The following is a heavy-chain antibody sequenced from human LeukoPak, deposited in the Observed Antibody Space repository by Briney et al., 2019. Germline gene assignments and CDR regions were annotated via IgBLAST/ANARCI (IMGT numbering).Heavy chain of an antibody. CDR1: GFTFSSHW. CDR3: ARGPNYGDRVDYLDS. V-gene: IGHV3-7*01. J-gene: IGHJ4*02. D-gene: IGHD4-17*01. Sequence: GGSLRLSCAASGFTFSSHWMTWVRQAPGKGLEWVASIKQGGSEKYYADSVKGRFTVSRDNAKNPLSLQMNSLSADDTAVYCARGPNYGDRVDYLDSWGQGSKVTVSS. CDR2: IKQGGSEK.